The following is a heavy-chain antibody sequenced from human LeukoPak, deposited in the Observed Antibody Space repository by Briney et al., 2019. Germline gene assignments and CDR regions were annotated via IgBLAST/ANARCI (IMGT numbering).Heavy chain of an antibody. V-gene: IGHV3-74*01. D-gene: IGHD4-17*01. CDR2: ISTDGAVT. Sequence: PGGSLRLSCAASGFTFTSVWMHWFRQAPGRGLVWISRISTDGAVTGYADSVKGRFTISRDNAKNTLYLQMNSPRAEDTAVYYCARDRTTVTLFDNWGQGALVTVSS. CDR1: GFTFTSVW. CDR3: ARDRTTVTLFDN. J-gene: IGHJ4*02.